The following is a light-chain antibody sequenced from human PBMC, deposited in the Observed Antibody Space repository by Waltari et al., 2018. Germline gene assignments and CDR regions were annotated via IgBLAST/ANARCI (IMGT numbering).Light chain of an antibody. CDR1: PTISYSSNNKNY. CDR2: WAS. V-gene: IGKV4-1*01. J-gene: IGKJ1*01. CDR3: QQYYSVPLT. Sequence: DIVMTQSPDSLAVSLGERATINCKSTPTISYSSNNKNYLPWYQKKPAQPPRLLISWASSRESGVPDRFSGSGSGTDFTLTISSLQVEDVAIYYCQQYYSVPLTFGQGTKVGIK.